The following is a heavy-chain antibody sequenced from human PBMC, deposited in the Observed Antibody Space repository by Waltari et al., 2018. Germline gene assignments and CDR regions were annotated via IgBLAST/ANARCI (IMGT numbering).Heavy chain of an antibody. CDR2: IDPSVVT. Sequence: QVQVQQWGAGLVKPSETLSLTCAVYGGSFSGYYWSCLRQPPGKALEWIGEIDPSVVTTYTPSLTSRATISVDTSRNQLSLKLTSVTAADTAIYYCALSRYGLASPKFDPWGQGTLVTVSS. CDR1: GGSFSGYY. D-gene: IGHD4-17*01. J-gene: IGHJ5*02. V-gene: IGHV4-34*02. CDR3: ALSRYGLASPKFDP.